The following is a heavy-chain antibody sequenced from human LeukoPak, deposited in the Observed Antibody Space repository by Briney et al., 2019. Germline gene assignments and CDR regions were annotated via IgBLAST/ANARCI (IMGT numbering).Heavy chain of an antibody. CDR3: ARGGEGSSGRYSRSRTFHYYYYGMDV. Sequence: ASVKVSCKASGYTFTSYDINWVRQATGQGLEWMGWMNPNSGNTGYAQKFQGRVTMTRNTSISTAYMELSSLRSEDTAVYYCARGGEGSSGRYSRSRTFHYYYYGMDVWGQGTTVTVSS. CDR2: MNPNSGNT. V-gene: IGHV1-8*01. D-gene: IGHD6-19*01. CDR1: GYTFTSYD. J-gene: IGHJ6*02.